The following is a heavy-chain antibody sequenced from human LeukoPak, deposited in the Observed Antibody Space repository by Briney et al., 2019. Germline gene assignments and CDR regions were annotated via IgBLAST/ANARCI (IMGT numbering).Heavy chain of an antibody. CDR1: GGSISTYY. CDR2: IYYGGST. CDR3: ARVSKEFYYGMDV. V-gene: IGHV4-59*01. D-gene: IGHD3-10*01. Sequence: PSETLSLTCTVSGGSISTYYWSWIRQPPGKGLEWIGYIYYGGSTNYNPSLKSRVTISVDTSKNHFSLRLSSVTAADTAVYYCARVSKEFYYGMDVWGQGTTVTVSS. J-gene: IGHJ6*02.